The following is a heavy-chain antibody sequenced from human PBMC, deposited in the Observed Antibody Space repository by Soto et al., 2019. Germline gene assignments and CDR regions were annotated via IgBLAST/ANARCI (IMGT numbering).Heavy chain of an antibody. V-gene: IGHV3-30*02. Sequence: PGGSLRLSCAVSGFTFSSYGMNWVRQAPGKGLEWVAAIYYDGSNKYYADSVRGRFTISRDNFKNTLYLQMNSLRAEDTAVYYCAKSRITIFGGVDYGMDVWGQGTTVTVSS. CDR3: AKSRITIFGGVDYGMDV. D-gene: IGHD3-3*01. CDR1: GFTFSSYG. CDR2: IYYDGSNK. J-gene: IGHJ6*02.